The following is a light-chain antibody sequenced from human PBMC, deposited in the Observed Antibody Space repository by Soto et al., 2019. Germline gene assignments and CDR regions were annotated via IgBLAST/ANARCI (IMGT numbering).Light chain of an antibody. V-gene: IGLV4-69*01. CDR3: QTWGTGSWV. CDR1: SGHSSYA. CDR2: VNSDGSH. J-gene: IGLJ3*02. Sequence: QLVLTQSPSASASLGASVRLTCTLNSGHSSYAIAWHQQQPEKGPRYLMKVNSDGSHSKGDGIPDRFSGSSSGAERYLTISSLQSEDEADYYCQTWGTGSWVFGGGTQLTVL.